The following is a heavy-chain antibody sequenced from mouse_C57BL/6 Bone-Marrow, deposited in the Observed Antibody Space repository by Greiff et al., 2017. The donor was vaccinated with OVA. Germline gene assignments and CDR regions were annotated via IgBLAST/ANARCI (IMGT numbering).Heavy chain of an antibody. Sequence: LVESGAELVKPGASVKLSCKASGYTFTEYTIHWVKQRSGQGLEWIGWFYPGSGSIKYNEKFKDKATLTADKSSSTVYMELSRLTSEDSAVYFCARHEDRTVVATNYYAMDYWGQGTSVTVSS. CDR3: ARHEDRTVVATNYYAMDY. J-gene: IGHJ4*01. CDR2: FYPGSGSI. CDR1: GYTFTEYT. D-gene: IGHD1-1*01. V-gene: IGHV1-62-2*01.